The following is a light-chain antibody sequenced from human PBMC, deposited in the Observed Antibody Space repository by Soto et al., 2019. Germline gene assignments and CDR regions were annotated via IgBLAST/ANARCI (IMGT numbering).Light chain of an antibody. V-gene: IGLV1-44*01. CDR2: SSN. Sequence: QSVLTQPPSASGTPGQRVTISCSGSSSNIGTNPVNWYQQLPGAAPKLLIYSSNQRPSGVPDRFSGSKSGTSASLGISGLQSEDEADYYCATWDDSLNGPLFGGGTKLTVL. CDR3: ATWDDSLNGPL. J-gene: IGLJ2*01. CDR1: SSNIGTNP.